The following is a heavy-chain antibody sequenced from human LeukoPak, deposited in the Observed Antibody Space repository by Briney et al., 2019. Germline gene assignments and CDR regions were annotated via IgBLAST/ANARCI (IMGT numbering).Heavy chain of an antibody. Sequence: PSETLSLTCTVSGGSISNYYWSWIRQSAGKGLEWIGRIYTSGSTNYNPSLKSRVTMSVDTSKNQFSLKVSSVTAADTAVYYCARERATAENYWGQGTLVTVSS. CDR1: GGSISNYY. V-gene: IGHV4-4*07. CDR2: IYTSGST. J-gene: IGHJ4*02. CDR3: ARERATAENY. D-gene: IGHD1-26*01.